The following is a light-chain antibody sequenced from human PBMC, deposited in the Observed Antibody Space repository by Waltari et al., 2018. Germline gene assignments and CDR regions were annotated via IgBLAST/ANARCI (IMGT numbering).Light chain of an antibody. CDR1: TGHSDFA. V-gene: IGLV4-69*01. CDR3: QTWGSGIVT. Sequence: QPVLTHSPSSSTSLGASVKLTCTLSTGHSDFAIAWHQQQPERGPPYLMKLNTDGSHTKGDEIPDRFSGSSSGAERYLTIASLQAEDEAAYCCQTWGSGIVTFGGGTQLTVL. J-gene: IGLJ2*01. CDR2: LNTDGSH.